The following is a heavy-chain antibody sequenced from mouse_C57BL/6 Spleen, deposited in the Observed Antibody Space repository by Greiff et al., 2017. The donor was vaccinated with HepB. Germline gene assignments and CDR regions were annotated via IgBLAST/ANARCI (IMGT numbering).Heavy chain of an antibody. D-gene: IGHD2-1*01. J-gene: IGHJ2*01. CDR3: ARRDYGNLPFDY. CDR1: GYAFSSSW. CDR2: IYPGDGDT. Sequence: VQRVESGPELVKPGASVKISCKASGYAFSSSWMNWVKQRPGKGLEWIGRIYPGDGDTNYNGKFKGKATLTADKSSSTAYMQLSSLTSEDSAVYFCARRDYGNLPFDYWGQGTTLTVSS. V-gene: IGHV1-82*01.